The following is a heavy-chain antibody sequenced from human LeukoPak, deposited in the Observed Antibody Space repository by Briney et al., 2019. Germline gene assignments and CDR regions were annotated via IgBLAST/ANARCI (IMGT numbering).Heavy chain of an antibody. D-gene: IGHD3-22*01. Sequence: PSETLSLTCTVSGGSISSGGYYWSWIRQHPGKGLEWIGYIYYSGSTYYNPSLKSRVTISVDTSKNQFSLKLSSVTAADTAVYCCARVMYYYDSSGYYYLAFDIWGQGTMVTVSS. J-gene: IGHJ3*02. CDR3: ARVMYYYDSSGYYYLAFDI. V-gene: IGHV4-31*03. CDR1: GGSISSGGYY. CDR2: IYYSGST.